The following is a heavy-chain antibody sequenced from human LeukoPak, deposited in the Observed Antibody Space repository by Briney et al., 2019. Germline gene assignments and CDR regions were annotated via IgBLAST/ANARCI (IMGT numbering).Heavy chain of an antibody. V-gene: IGHV3-23*01. J-gene: IGHJ4*02. CDR2: IGGGGSST. D-gene: IGHD5-24*01. CDR1: GFTFSIYA. CDR3: AKRDGYNQVSFDY. Sequence: GGSLRLSCSASGFTFSIYAMSWVRQAPGKGLEWVSAIGGGGSSTYYADSVKGRFTISRDNSKNTLYLQMNSLRAEDTAVYYCAKRDGYNQVSFDYWGQGTLVTVSS.